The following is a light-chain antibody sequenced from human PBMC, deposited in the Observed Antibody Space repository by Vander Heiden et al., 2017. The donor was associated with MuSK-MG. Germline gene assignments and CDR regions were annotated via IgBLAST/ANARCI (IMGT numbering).Light chain of an antibody. Sequence: SSELTQPPSVSVSPGQTASITCSGDKLGDKYACWYQQKPGQSPVLVFYQDSKRPSGLPERFSGSNAGNTATMTISGTKAMDEADYYCQAWDSSNSVVFGGGTKLTVL. CDR2: QDS. V-gene: IGLV3-1*01. CDR1: KLGDKY. J-gene: IGLJ2*01. CDR3: QAWDSSNSVV.